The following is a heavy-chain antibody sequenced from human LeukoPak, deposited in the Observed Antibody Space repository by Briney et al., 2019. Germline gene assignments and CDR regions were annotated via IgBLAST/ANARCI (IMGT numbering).Heavy chain of an antibody. V-gene: IGHV3-23*01. CDR2: ISGSGGSI. J-gene: IGHJ4*02. CDR3: ARDYYGDSYFDY. CDR1: GFTFINYG. Sequence: GGSLRLSCAASGFTFINYGMTWVRQAPGKGLEWFSAISGSGGSIYYADSVKGRFTISRDNSKNTLYLHMNSLRAEDTAVYYCARDYYGDSYFDYWGQGTLVIVSS. D-gene: IGHD4-17*01.